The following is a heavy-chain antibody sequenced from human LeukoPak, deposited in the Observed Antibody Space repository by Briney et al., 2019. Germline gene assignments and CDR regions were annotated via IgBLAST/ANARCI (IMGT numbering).Heavy chain of an antibody. V-gene: IGHV1-69*06. CDR1: GGTFSSYA. CDR2: IIPIFGTT. J-gene: IGHJ6*03. CDR3: ARVVGLTGYSSSWYSGYYYYMDV. Sequence: SVKVSCKASGGTFSSYAISWVRQAPGQGLEWMGGIIPIFGTTNYAQKLQDRVTITADKSTSTAYMELSSLRSEDTAVYYCARVVGLTGYSSSWYSGYYYYMDVWGKGTTVTVSS. D-gene: IGHD6-13*01.